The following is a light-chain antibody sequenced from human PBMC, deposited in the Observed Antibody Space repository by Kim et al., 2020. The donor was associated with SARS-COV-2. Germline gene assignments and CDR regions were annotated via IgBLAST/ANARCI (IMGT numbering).Light chain of an antibody. CDR3: QQSYILPLFT. CDR2: TAS. Sequence: DIQMTQSPSFLSASVGDRVTITCRASQSISRELRWYQQKPGKAPKLLIYTASILQSGVPSRFSGHGSGTHFTLTISALQPEDFGTYYCQQSYILPLFTFGGGTKVDIK. CDR1: QSISRE. J-gene: IGKJ4*01. V-gene: IGKV1-39*01.